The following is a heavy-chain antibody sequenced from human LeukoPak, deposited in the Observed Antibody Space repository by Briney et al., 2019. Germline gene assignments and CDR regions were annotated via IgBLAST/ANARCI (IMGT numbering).Heavy chain of an antibody. CDR1: GGSIIGYD. J-gene: IGHJ4*02. CDR3: ARTWHYDSGDYFPFDN. V-gene: IGHV4-59*08. Sequence: SETLSLTCTVSGGSIIGYDWSWIRQPPGKGLEWIGYISYTGSTKFSPSLKSRLAMSVDASSNHFSLHLSSVTAADTPVYYCARTWHYDSGDYFPFDNWGQGTLVTVSS. CDR2: ISYTGST. D-gene: IGHD3-22*01.